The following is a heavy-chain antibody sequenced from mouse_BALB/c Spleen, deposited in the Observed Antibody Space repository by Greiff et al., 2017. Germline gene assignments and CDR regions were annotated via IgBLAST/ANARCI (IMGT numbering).Heavy chain of an antibody. Sequence: VHVKQSGAELVKPGASVKLSCTASGFNIKDTYMHWVKQRPEQGLEWIGRIDPANGNTKYDPKFQGKATITADTSSNTAYLQLSSLTSEDTAVYYCARGGYRYPWFADWGQGTLVTVSA. J-gene: IGHJ3*01. D-gene: IGHD2-14*01. CDR3: ARGGYRYPWFAD. V-gene: IGHV14-3*02. CDR1: GFNIKDTY. CDR2: IDPANGNT.